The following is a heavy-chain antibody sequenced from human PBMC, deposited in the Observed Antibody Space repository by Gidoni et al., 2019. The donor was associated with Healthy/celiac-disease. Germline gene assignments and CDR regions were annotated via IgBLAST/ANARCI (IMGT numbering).Heavy chain of an antibody. V-gene: IGHV1-2*02. D-gene: IGHD2-15*01. CDR3: ARDLDGEGYCSGGSCYSLVY. CDR2: INPNSGGT. J-gene: IGHJ4*02. Sequence: QVQLVQSGAEVKKPGASVKVSCKASGYTFTGSYMHWVRQAPGQGLEWMGWINPNSGGTNYAQKFQGRVTMTRDTSISTAYMELSRLRSDDTAVYYCARDLDGEGYCSGGSCYSLVYWGQGTLVTVSS. CDR1: GYTFTGSY.